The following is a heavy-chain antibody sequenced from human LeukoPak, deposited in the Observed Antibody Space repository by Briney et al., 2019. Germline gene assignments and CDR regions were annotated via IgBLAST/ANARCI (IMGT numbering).Heavy chain of an antibody. CDR2: ITRSSSPI. CDR3: TRDPNALGF. Sequence: GGSLRLSCAASGFSFSAYSMNWVRQAPGKGLEWVSYITRSSSPIYYADSVRGRFTISRDNAKNSLYLQMNSLRAEDTAVYYCTRDPNALGFWGQGTLVTVSS. V-gene: IGHV3-48*01. J-gene: IGHJ4*02. CDR1: GFSFSAYS.